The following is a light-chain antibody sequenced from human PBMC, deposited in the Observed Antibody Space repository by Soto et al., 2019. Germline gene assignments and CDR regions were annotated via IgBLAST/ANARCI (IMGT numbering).Light chain of an antibody. J-gene: IGLJ3*02. CDR1: SSDVGAYIY. CDR3: CSWAGNYTVM. Sequence: QSALTQPRSVSGSPGQSVTISCSGTSSDVGAYIYVSWYQQHPGKAPKVIIYDVTKRPSGIPGRFSGSKSGNTASLTISGLQDDDEADYYCCSWAGNYTVMFGGGTKLTVL. V-gene: IGLV2-11*01. CDR2: DVT.